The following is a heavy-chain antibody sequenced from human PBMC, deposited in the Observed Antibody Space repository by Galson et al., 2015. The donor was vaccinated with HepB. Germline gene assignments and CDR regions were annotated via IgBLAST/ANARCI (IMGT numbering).Heavy chain of an antibody. Sequence: SLRLSCAASGFTFSSYGMHWVRQAPGKGLEWVAVIWYDGSNKYYADSVKGRFTISRDNSKNTLYLQMNSLRAEDTAVYYCASGAVVGAFDAFDIWGQGTMVTVSS. CDR1: GFTFSSYG. D-gene: IGHD1-26*01. V-gene: IGHV3-33*01. CDR2: IWYDGSNK. J-gene: IGHJ3*02. CDR3: ASGAVVGAFDAFDI.